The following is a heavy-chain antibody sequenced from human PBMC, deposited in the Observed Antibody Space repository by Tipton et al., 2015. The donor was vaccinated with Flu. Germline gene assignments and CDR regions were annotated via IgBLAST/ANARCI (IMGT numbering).Heavy chain of an antibody. CDR2: ICHSGNT. CDR1: GDSIGSGYC. CDR3: ARTTYDYTNYGTPGAYGMDV. Sequence: TLSLTCSVSGDSIGSGYCWGWVRQPPGKGLDWIGNICHSGNTYHSPSLKSRVTISVDKSKNQFSLRLTSVTAADTAVYYCARTTYDYTNYGTPGAYGMDVWSQGTTVTVSS. J-gene: IGHJ6*02. D-gene: IGHD3-16*01. V-gene: IGHV4-38-2*01.